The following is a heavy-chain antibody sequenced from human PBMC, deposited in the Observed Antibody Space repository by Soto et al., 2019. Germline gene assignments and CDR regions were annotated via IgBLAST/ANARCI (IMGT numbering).Heavy chain of an antibody. D-gene: IGHD2-2*01. J-gene: IGHJ6*02. CDR2: IYYSGST. V-gene: IGHV4-31*11. Sequence: SETLSLTCAVSGGSISSGVYSWSWIRQPPGKGLEWIGYIYYSGSTYYNPSLKSRVTISVDTSKNQFSLKLSSVTAADTAVYYCARVAEDIVVVPAYYGMDVWGQGTTVTVSS. CDR3: ARVAEDIVVVPAYYGMDV. CDR1: GGSISSGVYS.